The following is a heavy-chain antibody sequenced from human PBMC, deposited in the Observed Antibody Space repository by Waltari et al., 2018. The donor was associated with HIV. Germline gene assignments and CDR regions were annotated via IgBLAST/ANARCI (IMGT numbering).Heavy chain of an antibody. V-gene: IGHV1-69*02. CDR1: GGTFSSYT. CDR3: ARVGYYDSSGPWAFDI. Sequence: QVQLVQSGAEVKKPGSSVKVSCKASGGTFSSYTISWVRQAPGQGLEWMVRISPILGIANYAQKFQGRVTITADKSTCTAYMELSSLRSEDTAVYYCARVGYYDSSGPWAFDIWGQGTMVTVSS. CDR2: ISPILGIA. J-gene: IGHJ3*02. D-gene: IGHD3-22*01.